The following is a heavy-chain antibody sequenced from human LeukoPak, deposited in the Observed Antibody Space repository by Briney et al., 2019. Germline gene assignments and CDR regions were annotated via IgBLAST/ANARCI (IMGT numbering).Heavy chain of an antibody. D-gene: IGHD6-19*01. V-gene: IGHV3-15*01. J-gene: IGHJ4*02. CDR1: GFTFNNAW. Sequence: GGSLRLSCVASGFTFNNAWMSWVRQAPGKGLEWVGRIMSKSDGGSTHYAAHVKGRFTITRDDSKNTVYLQMNSLKIEDTAIYYCTTDWVGQWLDNGDYWGQGTLVTVSS. CDR2: IMSKSDGGST. CDR3: TTDWVGQWLDNGDY.